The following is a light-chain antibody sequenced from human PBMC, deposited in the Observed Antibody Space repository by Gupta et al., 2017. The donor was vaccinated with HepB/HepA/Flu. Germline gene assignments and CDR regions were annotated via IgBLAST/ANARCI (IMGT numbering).Light chain of an antibody. CDR2: KDS. J-gene: IGLJ2*01. V-gene: IGLV3-25*03. CDR1: ALPKQY. Sequence: SYELTQPPSVSVSPGQTARITCSGDALPKQYAYWYQQKPGQAPVRVIYKDSERPSGIPERFSGYSSGKKVKLNRRGVQAEDEADYDCQSADRRGSVVFGGGTKLTVL. CDR3: QSADRRGSVV.